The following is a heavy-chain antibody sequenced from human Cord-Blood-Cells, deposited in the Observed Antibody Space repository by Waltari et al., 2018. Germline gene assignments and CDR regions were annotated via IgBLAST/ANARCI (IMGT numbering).Heavy chain of an antibody. CDR1: GGSISRYY. CDR2: INTSGST. CDR3: ARQAGDYYDYGMDV. V-gene: IGHV4-4*07. Sequence: QVQLQESGPGLVKPSETLSLPCTVPGGSISRYYWSWIRQPAGKGLEWIGRINTSGSTNYNPSLRSRVTMSVDTSKNQFSLRLSSVTAADTAVYYCARQAGDYYDYGMDVWGQGTTVTVSS. D-gene: IGHD4-17*01. J-gene: IGHJ6*02.